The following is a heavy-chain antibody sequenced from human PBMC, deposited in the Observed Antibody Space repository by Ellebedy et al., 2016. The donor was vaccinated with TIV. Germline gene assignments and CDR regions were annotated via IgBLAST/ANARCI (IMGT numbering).Heavy chain of an antibody. V-gene: IGHV3-23*01. D-gene: IGHD3-22*01. Sequence: PGGSLRLSCAASGFTFSHYAMSWVRQAPGKGLEWVSAISLSGDTTYYAHSVKGRFTISRDNSKNTLFLQMNSLRAEDTALYYCAKLLADYYDIKGPHPLYYYYAMDVWGQGTTVTVSS. CDR2: ISLSGDTT. J-gene: IGHJ6*02. CDR3: AKLLADYYDIKGPHPLYYYYAMDV. CDR1: GFTFSHYA.